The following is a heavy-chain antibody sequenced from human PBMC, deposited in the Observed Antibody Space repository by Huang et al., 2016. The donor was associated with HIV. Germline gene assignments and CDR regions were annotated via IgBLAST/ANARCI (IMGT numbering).Heavy chain of an antibody. J-gene: IGHJ3*02. D-gene: IGHD3-16*01. CDR3: ARGINGGAFDI. Sequence: QVQLVQSGAEVKKPGSSVTVSCKASGGTFSSYAISWVRQAPGQGLEWMGGIIPIFDTANYAQKCQGRVTITADESTSTADMELSSLRSEDTAVYYCARGINGGAFDIWGQGTMVTVSS. CDR1: GGTFSSYA. CDR2: IIPIFDTA. V-gene: IGHV1-69*13.